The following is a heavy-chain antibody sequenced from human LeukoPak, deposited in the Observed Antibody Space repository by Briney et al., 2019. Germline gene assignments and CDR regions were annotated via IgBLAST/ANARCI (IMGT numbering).Heavy chain of an antibody. CDR3: AAGYCSGGSCYSDSLDY. J-gene: IGHJ4*02. CDR2: IYYSGST. CDR1: GGSISSGGYY. D-gene: IGHD2-15*01. Sequence: SQTLSLTCTVSGGSISSGGYYWGWIRQPPGKGLEWIGSIYYSGSTYYNPSLKSRVTISVDTSKNQFSLKLSSVTAADTAVYYCAAGYCSGGSCYSDSLDYWGQGTLVTVSS. V-gene: IGHV4-39*01.